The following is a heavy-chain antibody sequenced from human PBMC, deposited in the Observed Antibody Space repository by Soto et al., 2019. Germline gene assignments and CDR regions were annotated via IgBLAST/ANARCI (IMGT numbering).Heavy chain of an antibody. CDR2: IHSSGSA. J-gene: IGHJ5*02. CDR1: GGSISSSSYH. V-gene: IGHV4-39*01. Sequence: QLQLQASGPGLVKPSETLSLTCTVSGGSISSSSYHWGWIRQPPGKGLEWIGNIHSSGSAYHNPSLKSRVTVSVDTSKNQFSLKLSSVTAADTAVYYCARTANWLDPWGQGTLVTVSS. CDR3: ARTANWLDP.